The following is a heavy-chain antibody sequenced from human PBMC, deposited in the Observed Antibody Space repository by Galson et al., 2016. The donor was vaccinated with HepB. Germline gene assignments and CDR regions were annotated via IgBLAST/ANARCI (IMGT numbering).Heavy chain of an antibody. V-gene: IGHV5-51*01. D-gene: IGHD3/OR15-3a*01. Sequence: QSGAEVKKPGESLKISCKGSGYSFSIYWIGWVRQMPGKGLEWMGIIYPGDSDTRYSPSFQGQVTVSADKSINTAYLQWSSLKASDTAMYYCARGLGRTAYYFDYWCQGTLFTVSS. CDR2: IYPGDSDT. CDR1: GYSFSIYW. CDR3: ARGLGRTAYYFDY. J-gene: IGHJ4*02.